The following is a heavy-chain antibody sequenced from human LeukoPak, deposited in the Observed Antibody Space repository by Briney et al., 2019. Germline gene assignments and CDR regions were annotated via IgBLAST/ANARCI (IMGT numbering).Heavy chain of an antibody. Sequence: PSETLSLTCAVSGFSIGSGYYWDWIREPPGKGLERIGSIYHSGSTYYNPSLKSRVTISVDTSKNQFSLKLSSVTAADTAVYYCARGWNWNRPYYFDYWGQGTLVTVSS. V-gene: IGHV4-38-2*01. D-gene: IGHD1-1*01. CDR2: IYHSGST. CDR3: ARGWNWNRPYYFDY. CDR1: GFSIGSGYY. J-gene: IGHJ4*02.